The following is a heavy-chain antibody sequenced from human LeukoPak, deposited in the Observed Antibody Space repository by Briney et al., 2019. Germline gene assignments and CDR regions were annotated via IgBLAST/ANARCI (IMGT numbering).Heavy chain of an antibody. CDR2: VNHSGST. D-gene: IGHD3-22*01. V-gene: IGHV4-34*01. CDR3: ARAGDSSGYSDY. CDR1: GGSFSGYY. J-gene: IGHJ4*02. Sequence: KPSETLSLTCAVYGGSFSGYYWSWIRQPPGKGREWIGEVNHSGSTNYNPSLKSRVTISVDTSRNQFSLKLSSVTAAETAMYHCARAGDSSGYSDYWGQGTLVTVSS.